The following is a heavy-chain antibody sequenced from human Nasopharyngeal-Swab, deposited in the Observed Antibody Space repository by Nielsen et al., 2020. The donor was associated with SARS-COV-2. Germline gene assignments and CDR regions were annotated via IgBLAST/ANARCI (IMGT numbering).Heavy chain of an antibody. D-gene: IGHD2-21*02. CDR2: IRSKGNNYAT. J-gene: IGHJ4*02. V-gene: IGHV3-73*01. CDR3: TRCGGGCYAGRDY. CDR1: GFTFSDSA. Sequence: GESLKISCAASGFTFSDSAIHWVRQASGKGLEWVGRIRSKGNNYATAYAASVKGRFTIFRDDPTNTAFLQMNSLKTEDAAVYYSTRCGGGCYAGRDYWGQGTLVTVSS.